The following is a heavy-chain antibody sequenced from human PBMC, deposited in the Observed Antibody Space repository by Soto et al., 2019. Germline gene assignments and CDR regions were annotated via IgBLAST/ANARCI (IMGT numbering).Heavy chain of an antibody. CDR2: IFWNDDK. CDR1: GFSLTTSGVG. V-gene: IGHV2-5*01. CDR3: AHGYTNAYFAY. D-gene: IGHD3-16*01. Sequence: QITLKESGPTLVNPTQTLTLTCTFSGFSLTTSGVGVGWIRQPPGKALECLSLIFWNDDKRYSPSLRSRLTITKDASKNQVVLIMTNVDPVDTATYYCAHGYTNAYFAYWGQGILVTVSS. J-gene: IGHJ4*02.